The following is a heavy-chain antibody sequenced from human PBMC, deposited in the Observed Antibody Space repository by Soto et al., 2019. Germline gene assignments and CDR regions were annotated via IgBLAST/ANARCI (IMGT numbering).Heavy chain of an antibody. Sequence: SETLSLTCTVSGGSISSGDYYWSWIRQPPGKGLEWIGYIYYSGSTYYNPSLKSRVTISVDTSKNQFSLKLSSVTAADTAVYYCARASWFGELLFPWFDLWGQGTLVTVSS. CDR3: ARASWFGELLFPWFDL. D-gene: IGHD3-10*01. J-gene: IGHJ5*02. CDR1: GGSISSGDYY. V-gene: IGHV4-30-4*01. CDR2: IYYSGST.